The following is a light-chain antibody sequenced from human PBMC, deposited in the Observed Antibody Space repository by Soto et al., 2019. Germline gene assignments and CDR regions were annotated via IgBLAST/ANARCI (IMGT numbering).Light chain of an antibody. CDR2: EVT. V-gene: IGLV2-8*01. CDR3: SSHTGSSNFYV. Sequence: SVLTQPPSASGSPGQSVTISCTGTSSDVGGYNYVSWYQQEPGKAPKLMIYEVTKRPSGVPDRFSGSKSGNTASLTVSGLQAEDEADYYCSSHTGSSNFYVFGTGTKVNVL. CDR1: SSDVGGYNY. J-gene: IGLJ1*01.